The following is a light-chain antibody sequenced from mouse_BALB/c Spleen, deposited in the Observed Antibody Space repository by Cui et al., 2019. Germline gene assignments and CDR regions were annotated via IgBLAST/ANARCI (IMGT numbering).Light chain of an antibody. CDR3: QQDYSSPWT. CDR2: YAS. Sequence: SIVMTQTLIFLLVLVGDRVTITCKASQSVSNDVAWYQQKPGQSPKLLIYYASNRYTGVPDRFTGSGYGTDFTFTISTVQAEDLAVYFCQQDYSSPWTFGGGTKLEIK. J-gene: IGKJ1*01. CDR1: QSVSND. V-gene: IGKV6-32*01.